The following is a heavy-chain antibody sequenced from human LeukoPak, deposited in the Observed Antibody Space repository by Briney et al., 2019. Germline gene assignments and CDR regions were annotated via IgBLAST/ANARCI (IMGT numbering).Heavy chain of an antibody. CDR2: INPNGGGT. Sequence: ASVKVSCKASGYTFTGYYMHWVRQAPGQGLEWMGWINPNGGGTNYAQKFQGRVTMTRDTSISTAYMELSRLRSDDTAVYYCARDESFASGLLDYWGQGTLVTVSS. CDR3: ARDESFASGLLDY. D-gene: IGHD3-16*01. CDR1: GYTFTGYY. J-gene: IGHJ4*02. V-gene: IGHV1-2*02.